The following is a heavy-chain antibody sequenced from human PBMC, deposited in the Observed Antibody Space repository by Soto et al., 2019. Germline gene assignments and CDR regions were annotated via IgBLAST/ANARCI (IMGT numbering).Heavy chain of an antibody. Sequence: QVQLVESGGGVVQPGRSLRLSCAASGFTFSSYGMHWVRQAPGKGLEWVAVIWYDGSNKYYADSVKGRFTISRDNSKNTLYLQMNSLRDEDTAVYYCASGVSGYSSSWYGTSAIDYWGQGTLVTVSS. D-gene: IGHD6-13*01. J-gene: IGHJ4*02. CDR1: GFTFSSYG. V-gene: IGHV3-33*01. CDR2: IWYDGSNK. CDR3: ASGVSGYSSSWYGTSAIDY.